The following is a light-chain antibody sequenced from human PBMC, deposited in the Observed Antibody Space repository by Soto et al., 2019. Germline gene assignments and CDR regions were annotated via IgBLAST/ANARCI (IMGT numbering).Light chain of an antibody. CDR3: SSYTSSSTLYV. CDR1: SSDVGGYNY. J-gene: IGLJ1*01. Sequence: QSVLTQPASVSGSPGQSITISCTGTSSDVGGYNYVSWYQQHPGKAPKLIIYEVSNRPSGVSNRFSGSKSGDTASLTISGLHAEDEADYYCSSYTSSSTLYVFGTGTKVTGL. CDR2: EVS. V-gene: IGLV2-14*01.